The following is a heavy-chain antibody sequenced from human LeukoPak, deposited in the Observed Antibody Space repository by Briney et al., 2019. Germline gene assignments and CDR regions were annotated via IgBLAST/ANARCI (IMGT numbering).Heavy chain of an antibody. CDR2: INHSGST. CDR1: GGSISSSSYY. D-gene: IGHD2-15*01. CDR3: ARVATYCSGGSCYFLGNYFDY. J-gene: IGHJ4*02. V-gene: IGHV4-39*07. Sequence: SETLSLTCTVSGGSISSSSYYWGWIRQPPGKGLEWIGEINHSGSTNYNPSLKSRVTISVDTSKNQFSLKLSSVTAADTAVYYCARVATYCSGGSCYFLGNYFDYWGQGTLVTVSS.